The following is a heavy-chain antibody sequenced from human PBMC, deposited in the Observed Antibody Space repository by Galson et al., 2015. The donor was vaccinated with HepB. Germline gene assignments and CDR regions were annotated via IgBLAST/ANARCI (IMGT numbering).Heavy chain of an antibody. V-gene: IGHV3-21*01. Sequence: SLRLSCAVSGFTFSSYNMNWVRQAPGKGLDWVSSISTSSSNIYYADSVKGRFTISRDNAKNSLSLQMSSLRAEDTAVYYCARDGWDDYSSYYFDYWGPGTLVTVSS. D-gene: IGHD4-11*01. J-gene: IGHJ4*02. CDR2: ISTSSSNI. CDR3: ARDGWDDYSSYYFDY. CDR1: GFTFSSYN.